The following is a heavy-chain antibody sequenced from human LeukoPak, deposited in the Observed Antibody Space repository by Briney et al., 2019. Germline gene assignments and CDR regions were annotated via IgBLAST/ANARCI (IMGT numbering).Heavy chain of an antibody. J-gene: IGHJ4*02. V-gene: IGHV4-61*01. Sequence: PSETLSLTCTVSGGSVSSGSYYWSWIRQPPGKGPEWIGYIYYSGSTNYNPSLKSRVTISVDTSKTQFSLKLSSVTAADTAVYYCARSRLHPIIFDYWGQGTLVTVSS. CDR2: IYYSGST. CDR3: ARSRLHPIIFDY. CDR1: GGSVSSGSYY. D-gene: IGHD5-24*01.